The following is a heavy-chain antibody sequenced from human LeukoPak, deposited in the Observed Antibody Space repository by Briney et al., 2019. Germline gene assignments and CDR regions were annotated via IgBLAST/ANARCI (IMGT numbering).Heavy chain of an antibody. J-gene: IGHJ5*01. V-gene: IGHV3-21*01. Sequence: PGGSLRLSCEASGFTFTTYSMTWVRQAPGKGLEWVSIISSGSSAIFSADALKGRSTISRDDAKNLLYLDMNSLRAEDTAVYFCARDIAHCSGSICYNIRFDSWGQGTLVTVSS. CDR2: ISSGSSAI. CDR3: ARDIAHCSGSICYNIRFDS. CDR1: GFTFTTYS. D-gene: IGHD2-15*01.